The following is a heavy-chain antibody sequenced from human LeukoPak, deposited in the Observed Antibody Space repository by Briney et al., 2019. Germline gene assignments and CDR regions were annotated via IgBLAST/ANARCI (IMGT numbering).Heavy chain of an antibody. CDR2: IYYSGST. CDR1: GGSISSYY. D-gene: IGHD3-22*01. Sequence: PSETLSLTCTVSGGSISSYYWSWIRQPPGKGLEWIGYIYYSGSTNYNPSLKSRVTISVDTSKNQFSLKLSSVTAADTAVYYCARGGTMIRGAFGIWGQGTMVTVSS. J-gene: IGHJ3*02. V-gene: IGHV4-59*01. CDR3: ARGGTMIRGAFGI.